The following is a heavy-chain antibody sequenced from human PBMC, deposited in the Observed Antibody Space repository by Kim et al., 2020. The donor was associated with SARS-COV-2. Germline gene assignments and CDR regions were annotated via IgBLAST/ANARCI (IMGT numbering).Heavy chain of an antibody. CDR3: ANLGISARQKSVY. D-gene: IGHD6-6*01. V-gene: IGHV3-48*03. J-gene: IGHJ4*02. Sequence: YYAGSVEGRFTISRDNAKNSLYLQMNSQRAEDTAVYYCANLGISARQKSVYWGQGTQVTVSS.